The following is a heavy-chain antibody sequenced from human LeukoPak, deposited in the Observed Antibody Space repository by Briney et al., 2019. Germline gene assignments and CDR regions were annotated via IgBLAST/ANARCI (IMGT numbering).Heavy chain of an antibody. D-gene: IGHD2-15*01. J-gene: IGHJ4*02. V-gene: IGHV3-7*01. Sequence: GGSLRLSFAASGFTFISYWRSGVGQPPGRGVAGVANIKQDGSEKYYVDSLKGRFTISRDNAKNTLYLQMNSLRAEDTAVYYCARVDCSGDSGDNCFDWGQGTLVTVSS. CDR2: IKQDGSEK. CDR3: ARVDCSGDSGDNCFD. CDR1: GFTFISYW.